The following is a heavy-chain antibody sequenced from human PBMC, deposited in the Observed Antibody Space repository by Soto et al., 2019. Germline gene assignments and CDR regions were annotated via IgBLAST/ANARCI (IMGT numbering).Heavy chain of an antibody. CDR2: IYSGGST. CDR1: GFTVSSNY. J-gene: IGHJ6*02. D-gene: IGHD2-15*01. V-gene: IGHV3-53*01. Sequence: GESLKISCAASGFTVSSNYMSWVRQAPGKGLEWVSVIYSGGSTYYADSVKGRFTISRDNSKNTLYLQMNSLRAEDTAVYYCARVGEDIVVVVAATSYYYGLDVWGQGTTVTVSS. CDR3: ARVGEDIVVVVAATSYYYGLDV.